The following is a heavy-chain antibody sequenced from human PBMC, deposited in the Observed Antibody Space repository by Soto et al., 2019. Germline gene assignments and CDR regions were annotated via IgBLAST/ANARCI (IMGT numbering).Heavy chain of an antibody. D-gene: IGHD1-20*01. CDR3: ARGITGTVTYYYGLDV. CDR2: IIPIFGTA. CDR1: GGTFSSYA. J-gene: IGHJ6*01. V-gene: IGHV1-69*12. Sequence: QVQLVQSGAEVKKPGSSMKVSCKASGGTFSSYAISWVRQAPGQGLEWMGGIIPIFGTADYAQKFHGRVTITADESTSTAYMELSILRSEDTAVYYCARGITGTVTYYYGLDVWGQGTTVTVSS.